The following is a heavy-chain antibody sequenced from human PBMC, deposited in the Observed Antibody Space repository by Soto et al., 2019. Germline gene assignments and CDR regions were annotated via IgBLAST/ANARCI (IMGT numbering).Heavy chain of an antibody. CDR2: INDSGSI. D-gene: IGHD6-19*01. V-gene: IGHV4-34*01. J-gene: IGHJ5*02. CDR1: GGSFSGYY. CDR3: ARGRYSSSGYWFDP. Sequence: QVQLQQWGAGLLKPSETLSLTCGVYGGSFSGYYWNWIRQTPGKGLEWIGEINDSGSINYNPSLASRVTISIDTSKNQFSLNLRSVTAADTAVFYCARGRYSSSGYWFDPWGQGTLVTVSS.